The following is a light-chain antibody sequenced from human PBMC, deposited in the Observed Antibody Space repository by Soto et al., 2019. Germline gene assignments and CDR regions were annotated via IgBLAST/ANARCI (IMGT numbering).Light chain of an antibody. CDR3: QQYGSSPGT. V-gene: IGKV3-20*01. Sequence: EIVLTQSPGTLSLSPGERATLSCRAGQSVSTSLAWYQQRPGQSPRLLIYGASTRATGTPTRFRGSGSGTEFTLTISSLQSEDFAVYYCQQYGSSPGTFGQGTKVDIK. CDR2: GAS. CDR1: QSVSTS. J-gene: IGKJ1*01.